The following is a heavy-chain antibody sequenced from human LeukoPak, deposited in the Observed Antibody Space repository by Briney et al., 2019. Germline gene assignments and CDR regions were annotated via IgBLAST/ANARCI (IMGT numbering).Heavy chain of an antibody. CDR1: GGSISNYY. V-gene: IGHV4-59*01. D-gene: IGHD3-22*01. Sequence: PSETLSLTCTVSGGSISNYYWSWIRQPPGKGLEWIGYIYYSGSTNYNPSLKSRVTISVDTSKNQFSLKLSSVTAADTAVYYCARLRAYYYDSSGYYNFDFWGQGTLVTVSS. J-gene: IGHJ4*02. CDR2: IYYSGST. CDR3: ARLRAYYYDSSGYYNFDF.